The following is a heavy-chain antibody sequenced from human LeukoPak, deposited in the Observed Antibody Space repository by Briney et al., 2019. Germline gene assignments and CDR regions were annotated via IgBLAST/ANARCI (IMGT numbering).Heavy chain of an antibody. V-gene: IGHV3-7*01. J-gene: IGHJ4*02. CDR3: ARDPGRTRYDY. Sequence: GGSLRLSCAASGFTLSTYWMVWVRQAPGKGLEWVANIKQDGSEKYYVDSVKDRFTISRDNAKNSLYLQMNSLRDEDTAVYYCARDPGRTRYDYWGQGTLVTVSS. CDR2: IKQDGSEK. CDR1: GFTLSTYW.